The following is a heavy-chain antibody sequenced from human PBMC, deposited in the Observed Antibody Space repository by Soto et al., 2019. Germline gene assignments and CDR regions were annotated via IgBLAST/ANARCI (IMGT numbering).Heavy chain of an antibody. CDR1: GFSLSTNGVG. CDR2: IYWDDDK. Sequence: QITLKESGPTLVKPTQTLTLTCTFSGFSLSTNGVGVSWIRQPPGKALEWLALIYWDDDKRYRPSQESRLTVTKDTSKNQVVLTMTNMGPVDTATYYCARVMTTVTVHWGQGTLVTVSS. V-gene: IGHV2-5*02. CDR3: ARVMTTVTVH. D-gene: IGHD4-17*01. J-gene: IGHJ4*02.